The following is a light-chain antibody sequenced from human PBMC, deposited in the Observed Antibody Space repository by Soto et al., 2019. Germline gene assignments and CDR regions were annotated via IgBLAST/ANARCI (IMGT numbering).Light chain of an antibody. CDR1: QSISSW. Sequence: DIHMTQSPSTLSSSVGDRVTIICRASQSISSWLAWYQQKPGTAPKVLIYHASNLQSGVPSRFSGSGSGTEFTLTISSLQPDDFATYYCQQYNSYSFGQGTKVDNK. CDR3: QQYNSYS. J-gene: IGKJ1*01. V-gene: IGKV1-5*02. CDR2: HAS.